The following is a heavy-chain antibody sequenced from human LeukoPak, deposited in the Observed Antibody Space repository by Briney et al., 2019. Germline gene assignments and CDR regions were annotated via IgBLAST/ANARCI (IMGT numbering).Heavy chain of an antibody. D-gene: IGHD3-10*01. CDR3: AKDLSRYRYYDSGGYQGFDY. CDR1: GFTFTSYA. CDR2: ISGSAGTT. J-gene: IGHJ4*02. Sequence: GGSLRLSCAASGFTFTSYAMSWVRLAPGKGLEWVSAISGSAGTTYYADSVKGRFTISRDNSKKMVSLQMNSLRAEDTAVYYCAKDLSRYRYYDSGGYQGFDYWGQGTLVTVSS. V-gene: IGHV3-23*01.